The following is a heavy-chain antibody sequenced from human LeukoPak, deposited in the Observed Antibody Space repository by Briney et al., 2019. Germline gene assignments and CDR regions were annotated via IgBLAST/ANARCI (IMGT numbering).Heavy chain of an antibody. V-gene: IGHV1-69*13. Sequence: ASVKVSCKASGGTFSSCAISWVRQAPGQGLEWMGGIIPIFGTANYAQKFQGRVTITADESTSTAYMELSSLRSEDTAVYYCARCFWSVYNCSAPGGQETWVTFP. D-gene: IGHD3-3*01. CDR1: GGTFSSCA. CDR2: IIPIFGTA. CDR3: ARCFWSVYNCSAP. J-gene: IGHJ5*02.